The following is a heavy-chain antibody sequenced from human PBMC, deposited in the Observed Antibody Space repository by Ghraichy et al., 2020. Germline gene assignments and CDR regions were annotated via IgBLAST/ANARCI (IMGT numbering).Heavy chain of an antibody. Sequence: GGSLRLSCAASGFTFNSYAMSWVRQAPGKGLEWLSVIRGRGSDTYYADSVKGRFTISRDNSKNTLYLQMNSLRAEDTAVYYCAKGEGNWFHDRGGSFHYWGQGTRVTVSS. J-gene: IGHJ4*01. CDR1: GFTFNSYA. D-gene: IGHD1-1*01. CDR3: AKGEGNWFHDRGGSFHY. CDR2: IRGRGSDT. V-gene: IGHV3-23*01.